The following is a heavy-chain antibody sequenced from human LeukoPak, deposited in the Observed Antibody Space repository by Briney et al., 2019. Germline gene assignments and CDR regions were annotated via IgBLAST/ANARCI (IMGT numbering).Heavy chain of an antibody. D-gene: IGHD6-13*01. CDR2: ISWNSGSI. Sequence: PGRSLRLSCAASGFTFDDYAMHWVRQAPGKGLEWVSGISWNSGSIGYADSVKGRFTISRDNAKNSLYLQMNSLRAEDTALYYCAKDIYSSSSWFDPWGQGTLVTVSS. CDR3: AKDIYSSSSWFDP. CDR1: GFTFDDYA. J-gene: IGHJ5*02. V-gene: IGHV3-9*01.